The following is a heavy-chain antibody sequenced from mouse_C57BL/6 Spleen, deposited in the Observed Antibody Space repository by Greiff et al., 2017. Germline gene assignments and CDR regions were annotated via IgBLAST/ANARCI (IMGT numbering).Heavy chain of an antibody. CDR2: INPNNGGT. Sequence: EVQLQQSGPELVKPGASVKMSCTASGYTFTDSNMHWVKQSHGKSLEWIGYINPNNGGTSYNQKFKGKATLTVNKSSSTAYMELRSLTSEDSAVYYCARGNFITTVVAPWSQGTLVTVSA. V-gene: IGHV1-22*01. CDR1: GYTFTDSN. CDR3: ARGNFITTVVAP. J-gene: IGHJ3*01. D-gene: IGHD1-1*01.